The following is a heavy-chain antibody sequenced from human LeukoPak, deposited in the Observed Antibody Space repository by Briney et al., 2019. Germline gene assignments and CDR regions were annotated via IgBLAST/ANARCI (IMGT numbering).Heavy chain of an antibody. CDR2: IYYSGST. Sequence: PSETLSLTCTVSGGSMSNYYWSWIRQPPGKGLEWIGYIYYSGSTNYNSSLKSRVTISVDTSKNQFSLKLSSVTAADTAVYYCAGTYRLQLDYWGQGTLVTVSS. D-gene: IGHD5-24*01. CDR1: GGSMSNYY. V-gene: IGHV4-59*08. CDR3: AGTYRLQLDY. J-gene: IGHJ4*02.